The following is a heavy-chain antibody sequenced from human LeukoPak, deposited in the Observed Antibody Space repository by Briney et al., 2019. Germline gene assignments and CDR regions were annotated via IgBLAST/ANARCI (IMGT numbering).Heavy chain of an antibody. V-gene: IGHV4-34*01. CDR3: ARTSSGWAPFWY. CDR1: GGSFSGYY. Sequence: SETLSLTCAVYGGSFSGYYWSWIRQPPGKGLEWIGEINHSGSTNYNPSLKSRVTISVDTSKNQFSLKLSSVTAADTAVYYCARTSSGWAPFWYWGQGTLATVSS. J-gene: IGHJ4*02. CDR2: INHSGST. D-gene: IGHD6-19*01.